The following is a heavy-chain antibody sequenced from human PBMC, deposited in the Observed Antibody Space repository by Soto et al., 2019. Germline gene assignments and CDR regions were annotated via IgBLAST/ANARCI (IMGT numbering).Heavy chain of an antibody. Sequence: SGPTLVDPTQTLTLTCTFSGFSLTTSGVGVGWIRQPPGKALEWLALIYWNDDKRYSPSLKSRLTITKDTSKNQVVLTMTNMDPVDTVTYYCAHRLRWLAKFDYWGQGTLVT. CDR2: IYWNDDK. CDR1: GFSLTTSGVG. J-gene: IGHJ4*02. V-gene: IGHV2-5*01. D-gene: IGHD6-19*01. CDR3: AHRLRWLAKFDY.